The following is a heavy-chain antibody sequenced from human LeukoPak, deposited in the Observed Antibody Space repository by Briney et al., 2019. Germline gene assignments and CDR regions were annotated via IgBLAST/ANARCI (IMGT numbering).Heavy chain of an antibody. V-gene: IGHV1-2*02. CDR1: GYTFTSYG. CDR3: ARKEGDY. Sequence: GASVTVSCKASGYTFTSYGISWVRHAPGQGLEWMGWINPNSGGTDYAQKFQGRVTMTRDTSISTAYMELSRLTSDGTAMYYCARKEGDYWGQGTLVTVSS. CDR2: INPNSGGT. J-gene: IGHJ4*02.